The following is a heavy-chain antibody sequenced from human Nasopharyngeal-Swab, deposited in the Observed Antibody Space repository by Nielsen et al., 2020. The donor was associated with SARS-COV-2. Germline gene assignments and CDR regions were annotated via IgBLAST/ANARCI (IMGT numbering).Heavy chain of an antibody. V-gene: IGHV1-46*01. J-gene: IGHJ5*02. CDR3: ARELSARHPAPNWFDP. CDR1: GYTFTSYY. Sequence: ASVKVSCKASGYTFTSYYMHWVRQAPGQGLEWMGIINPSGGSTSYAQKFQGRVTMPRDTSTSTVYMELSSLRSEDTAVYYCARELSARHPAPNWFDPWGQGTLVTVSS. D-gene: IGHD2-15*01. CDR2: INPSGGST.